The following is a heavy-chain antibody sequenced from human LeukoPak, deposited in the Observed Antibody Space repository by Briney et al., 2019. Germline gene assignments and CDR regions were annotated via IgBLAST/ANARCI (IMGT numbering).Heavy chain of an antibody. CDR1: GFTFSSYS. Sequence: PGGSLRLSCAASGFTFSSYSITWVRQAPGKGLEWVSSISSGSSYIYFADSMKGRFTISRDNTQNLVYLQMNSLKAEDTAVYFCARAAAAADIPYYLDFWGQGTLVTVSS. V-gene: IGHV3-21*06. CDR3: ARAAAAADIPYYLDF. CDR2: ISSGSSYI. D-gene: IGHD6-25*01. J-gene: IGHJ4*02.